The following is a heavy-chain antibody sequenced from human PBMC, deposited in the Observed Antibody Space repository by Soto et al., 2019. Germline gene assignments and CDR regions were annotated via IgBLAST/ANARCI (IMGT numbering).Heavy chain of an antibody. CDR3: ARDAFYDYIWGSYRPGYMDV. CDR1: GFISSNYW. J-gene: IGHJ6*03. D-gene: IGHD3-16*02. Sequence: EVQVVESGGGLVQPGGSLRLSCAASGFISSNYWMSWVRQAPGKGLEWVANIKEDGGEKFYVDSVKGRFTISRDNAKHSVYLQMSSLRAEDTAVYYCARDAFYDYIWGSYRPGYMDVWGKGTTVTVSS. CDR2: IKEDGGEK. V-gene: IGHV3-7*01.